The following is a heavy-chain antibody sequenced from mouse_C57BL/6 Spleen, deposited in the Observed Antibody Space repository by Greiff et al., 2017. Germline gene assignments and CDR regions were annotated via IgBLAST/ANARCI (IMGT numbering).Heavy chain of an antibody. V-gene: IGHV1-64*01. J-gene: IGHJ3*01. CDR2: ITPNSGST. CDR3: ASYYSNYDWFAY. CDR1: GYTFTSYW. Sequence: VQLQQPGAELVKPGASVKLSCKASGYTFTSYWMHWVNQRPGQGLEWIGMITPNSGSTNYNEKLKSKATLTVDKSSSPAYMQLSSLTSNDSAVYDCASYYSNYDWFAYWGQGTLVTVSA. D-gene: IGHD2-5*01.